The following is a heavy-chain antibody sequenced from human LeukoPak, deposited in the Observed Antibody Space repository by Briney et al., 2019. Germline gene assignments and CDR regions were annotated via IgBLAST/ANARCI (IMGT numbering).Heavy chain of an antibody. CDR2: IWYDGSND. Sequence: GGSLRLSCAASGFTFSSYGMHWVRQAPGKGLEWVALIWYDGSNDHYADSVKGRFTISRDNSKNTPYLQMNSLRAEDTAVYYCARGTSDYDSSAYPHWGQGTLVTVSS. D-gene: IGHD3-22*01. V-gene: IGHV3-33*01. J-gene: IGHJ4*02. CDR3: ARGTSDYDSSAYPH. CDR1: GFTFSSYG.